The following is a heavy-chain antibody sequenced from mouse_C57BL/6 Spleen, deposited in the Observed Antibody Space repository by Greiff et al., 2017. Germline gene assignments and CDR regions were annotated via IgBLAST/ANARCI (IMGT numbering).Heavy chain of an antibody. CDR3: ARGGDGYYVRLAY. CDR1: GYAFSSSW. D-gene: IGHD2-3*01. Sequence: QVQLQQSGPELVKPGASVKISCKASGYAFSSSWMNWVKQRPGKGLEWIGRIYPGDGDTNYNGKFKGEATLTADKSSSTAYMQLSSLTSEDSAVYFCARGGDGYYVRLAYWGQGTLVTVSA. V-gene: IGHV1-82*01. CDR2: IYPGDGDT. J-gene: IGHJ3*01.